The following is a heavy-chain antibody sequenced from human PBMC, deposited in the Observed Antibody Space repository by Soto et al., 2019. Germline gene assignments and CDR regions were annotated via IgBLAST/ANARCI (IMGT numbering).Heavy chain of an antibody. CDR2: IYYSGST. CDR1: GGSISSGDYY. Sequence: PSETRSLTCTVSGGSISSGDYYWSWIRQPPGKGLEWIGYIYYSGSTYYNPSLKSRVAISVDTSKNQFSLRLSSLTAADTAIYYCARETEGGYELDYWAQGTLVLVSS. D-gene: IGHD5-12*01. CDR3: ARETEGGYELDY. V-gene: IGHV4-30-4*02. J-gene: IGHJ4*02.